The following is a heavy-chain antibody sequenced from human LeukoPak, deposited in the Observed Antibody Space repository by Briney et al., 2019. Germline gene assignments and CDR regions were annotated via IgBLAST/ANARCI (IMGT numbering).Heavy chain of an antibody. J-gene: IGHJ4*02. CDR1: GFTFSNYV. Sequence: PGGSLGLSCVASGFTFSNYVMTWVRQAPGKGLEWVSSIRTNVGSTFYADSVKGRFTISRDNSKNTLYLQLSSLRAEDTAVYYCAKVNPPRGGRSGWYETNDYWGQGTLVTVSS. V-gene: IGHV3-23*01. D-gene: IGHD6-19*01. CDR3: AKVNPPRGGRSGWYETNDY. CDR2: IRTNVGST.